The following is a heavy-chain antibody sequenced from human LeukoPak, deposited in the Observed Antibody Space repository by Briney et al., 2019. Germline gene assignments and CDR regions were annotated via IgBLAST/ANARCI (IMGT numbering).Heavy chain of an antibody. D-gene: IGHD6-6*01. CDR2: VFTNGDT. CDR3: ARGGWGHNSIAAPIDY. J-gene: IGHJ4*02. CDR1: GDSLNSGNFY. Sequence: SQTLSLTCRVSGDSLNSGNFYWTWIRQPAGKGLEWIGRVFTNGDTSYNPSLKSRVTIFLDSSQNHFSLRLSSVAATDTAVYYCARGGWGHNSIAAPIDYWGQGTLVTVSS. V-gene: IGHV4-61*02.